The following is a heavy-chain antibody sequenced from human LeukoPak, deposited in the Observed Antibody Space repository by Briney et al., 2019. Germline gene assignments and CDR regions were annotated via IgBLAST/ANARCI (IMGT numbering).Heavy chain of an antibody. Sequence: SSETLSPTCTVSGGSISSTNYYWGWIRQPPGKGLEWIGSIYYSGSTYYNPSLKSRVTISVDTSKNQFSLKLSSVTAADTAVYYCARAVEMATIFDAFDIWGQGTMVTVSS. D-gene: IGHD5-24*01. CDR1: GGSISSTNYY. V-gene: IGHV4-39*07. CDR3: ARAVEMATIFDAFDI. CDR2: IYYSGST. J-gene: IGHJ3*02.